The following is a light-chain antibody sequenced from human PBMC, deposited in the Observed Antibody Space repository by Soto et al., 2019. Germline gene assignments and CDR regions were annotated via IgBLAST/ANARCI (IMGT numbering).Light chain of an antibody. CDR3: QQRSNWPQFT. V-gene: IGKV3-11*01. CDR2: DAS. CDR1: QSVSSY. J-gene: IGKJ3*01. Sequence: EILMTQSPATLSVSPGERATLSGIASQSVSSYLAWYQQKPGQAPRLLIYDASNRATGIPARFSGSGSGTDFTLTISSLEPEDFAVYYCQQRSNWPQFTFGPGTKVDIK.